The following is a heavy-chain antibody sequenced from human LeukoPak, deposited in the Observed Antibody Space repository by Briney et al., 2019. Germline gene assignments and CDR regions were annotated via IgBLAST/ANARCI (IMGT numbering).Heavy chain of an antibody. Sequence: GGSLRLSCTASGFTFSDYAMTWVRQAPGGGLEWVGFIRNKANGGTADYAASVKGRFTISRDDSKTIAYLQMNSLKTEDTAVYFCSRAYSTGWLGINDYWGQGTLVTVSS. CDR2: IRNKANGGTA. D-gene: IGHD6-19*01. CDR1: GFTFSDYA. J-gene: IGHJ4*02. V-gene: IGHV3-49*04. CDR3: SRAYSTGWLGINDY.